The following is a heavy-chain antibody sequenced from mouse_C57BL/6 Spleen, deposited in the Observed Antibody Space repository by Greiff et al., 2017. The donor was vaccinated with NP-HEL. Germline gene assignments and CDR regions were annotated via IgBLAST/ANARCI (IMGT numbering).Heavy chain of an antibody. CDR1: GYAFSSYW. J-gene: IGHJ2*01. CDR3: ARAEDYDYDFDY. CDR2: IYPGDGDT. D-gene: IGHD2-4*01. V-gene: IGHV1-80*01. Sequence: QVQLQQSGAELVKPGASVKISCKASGYAFSSYWMNWVKQRPGKGLEWIGQIYPGDGDTNYNGKFKGKATLTADKSSSTAYMQLSSLTSEDSAVYFCARAEDYDYDFDYWGQGTTLTVSS.